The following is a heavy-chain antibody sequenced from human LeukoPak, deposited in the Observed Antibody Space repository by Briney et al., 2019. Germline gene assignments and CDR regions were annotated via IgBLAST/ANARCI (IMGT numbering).Heavy chain of an antibody. CDR2: IYQSETA. CDR1: GYSISSGYF. Sequence: PSETLSLTCTVPGYSISSGYFWGWMRQPPGKGLEWIGSIYQSETAHYNPSLKSRVTISVGTSKNQFSLKLSSVTAADTAVYYCAANSADYNTLGSSYKVWGQGTLVTVSS. D-gene: IGHD3-10*01. CDR3: AANSADYNTLGSSYKV. V-gene: IGHV4-38-2*02. J-gene: IGHJ4*02.